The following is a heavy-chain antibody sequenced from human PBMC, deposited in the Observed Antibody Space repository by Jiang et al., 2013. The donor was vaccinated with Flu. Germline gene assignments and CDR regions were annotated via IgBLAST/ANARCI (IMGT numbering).Heavy chain of an antibody. CDR3: ARSQLIGPGPMGPIPWFDP. J-gene: IGHJ5*02. D-gene: IGHD2-8*01. CDR2: IYYSGST. CDR1: GGSISSGGYY. V-gene: IGHV4-31*03. Sequence: KPSQTLSLTCTVSGGSISSGGYYWSWIRQHPGKGLEWIGYIYYSGSTYYNPSLKSRVTISVDTSKNQFSLKLSSVTAADTAVYYCARSQLIGPGPMGPIPWFDPWGQGTLVTVSS.